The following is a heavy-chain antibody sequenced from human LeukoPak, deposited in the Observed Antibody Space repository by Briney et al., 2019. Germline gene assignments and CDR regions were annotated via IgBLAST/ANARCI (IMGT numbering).Heavy chain of an antibody. Sequence: SEPLSLTCTVSGGSISSYYWSWIRQPAGKGLEWIGRIYTSGSTNYNPSLKSRVTMSVDTSKNQFSLKLSSVTAADTAVYYCARAPCGGSCYDFDYWGQGTLVTVSS. D-gene: IGHD2-15*01. V-gene: IGHV4-4*07. CDR1: GGSISSYY. CDR2: IYTSGST. J-gene: IGHJ4*02. CDR3: ARAPCGGSCYDFDY.